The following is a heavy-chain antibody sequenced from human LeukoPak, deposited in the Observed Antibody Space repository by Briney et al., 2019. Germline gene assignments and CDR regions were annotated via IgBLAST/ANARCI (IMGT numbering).Heavy chain of an antibody. J-gene: IGHJ6*02. D-gene: IGHD3-3*01. CDR3: ARRPDFWSGSRYYYYGMDV. Sequence: PSETLSLTCAVYGGSFSGYYWSWIRQPPGKGLEWIGEINHSGSTNYNPSLKSRVTISVDTSKNQFSLKLSSVTAADTAVYYCARRPDFWSGSRYYYYGMDVWGQGTTVTVSS. CDR2: INHSGST. V-gene: IGHV4-34*01. CDR1: GGSFSGYY.